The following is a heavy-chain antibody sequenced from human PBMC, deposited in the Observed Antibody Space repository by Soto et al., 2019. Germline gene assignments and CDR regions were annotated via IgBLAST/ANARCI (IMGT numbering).Heavy chain of an antibody. CDR2: INHSGST. J-gene: IGHJ4*02. D-gene: IGHD3-3*01. CDR3: ARGRGQYYDFWSGYSSSGYFDY. CDR1: GGSFSGYY. Sequence: QVQLQQWGAGLLKPSETLSLTCAVYGGSFSGYYWSWIRQPPGKGLEWIGEINHSGSTNYNPSLKSRVTISVDTSKNQFSLKLSSVTAADTAVYYCARGRGQYYDFWSGYSSSGYFDYWGQGTLVTVSS. V-gene: IGHV4-34*01.